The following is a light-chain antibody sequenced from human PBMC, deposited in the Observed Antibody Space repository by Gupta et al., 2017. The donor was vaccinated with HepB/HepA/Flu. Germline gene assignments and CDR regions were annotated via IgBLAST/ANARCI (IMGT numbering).Light chain of an antibody. J-gene: IGLJ1*01. CDR3: QAYDSTLRGSHV. CDR2: GNI. Sequence: QSVLTQPLSLSGAPGYRVTISCTRSNSNIGAGYDVHWYRQVPETAPTLLIYGNINRPRGVPARCSSSKSGTSASMAITGLPAEEEAAYYCQAYDSTLRGSHVFGTGTTVTVL. V-gene: IGLV1-40*01. CDR1: NSNIGAGYD.